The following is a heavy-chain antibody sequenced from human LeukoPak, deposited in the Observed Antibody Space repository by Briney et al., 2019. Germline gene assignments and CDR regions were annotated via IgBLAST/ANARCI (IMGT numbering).Heavy chain of an antibody. Sequence: SGTLSLTCTVSGGSISSSSYYWGGIRQPPGKGLEWIGSIYYSGSTYYNPSLKSRVTISVDTSKNQFSLKLSSVTAADTAVYYCARSIRFLEFDYWGEGTLVTVSS. CDR3: ARSIRFLEFDY. D-gene: IGHD3-3*01. J-gene: IGHJ4*02. V-gene: IGHV4-39*07. CDR1: GGSISSSSYY. CDR2: IYYSGST.